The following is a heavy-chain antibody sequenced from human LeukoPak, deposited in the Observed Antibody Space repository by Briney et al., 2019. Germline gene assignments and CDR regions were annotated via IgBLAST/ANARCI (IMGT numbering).Heavy chain of an antibody. V-gene: IGHV3-21*01. CDR1: GFSFSSYS. CDR2: ISTSSNYI. Sequence: GGSLRLSCAVSGFSFSSYSMNWVRQAPGKGLEWVSFISTSSNYIYYADSVKGRFTISRDNAKNSLYLQMNSLRAEDTAVYYCAELGITMIGGVWGKGTTVTISS. J-gene: IGHJ6*04. D-gene: IGHD3-10*02. CDR3: AELGITMIGGV.